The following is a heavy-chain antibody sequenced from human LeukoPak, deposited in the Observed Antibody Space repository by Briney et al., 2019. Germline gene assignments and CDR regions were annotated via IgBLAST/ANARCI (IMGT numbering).Heavy chain of an antibody. D-gene: IGHD3-10*01. V-gene: IGHV3-33*01. CDR2: IWDDGSNK. CDR3: ARDANFGYDAFDI. Sequence: GRSLRLSCAASGFTFSSYGMHWVRQAPGKGLEWVAVIWDDGSNKYYPDSVKGRFTISRDNSKNTLYLQVNSLRAEDTAVYYCARDANFGYDAFDIWGQGTMVTVSS. CDR1: GFTFSSYG. J-gene: IGHJ3*02.